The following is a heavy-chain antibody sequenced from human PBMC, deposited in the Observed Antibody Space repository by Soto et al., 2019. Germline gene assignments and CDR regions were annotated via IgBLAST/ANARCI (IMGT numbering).Heavy chain of an antibody. CDR3: ARTHDIAPYYFDY. Sequence: QVQLVESGGGVVQPGRSLRLSCAASGFTFSSYGMHWVRQAPGKGLEWVAVIWYDGTNKYYADSVKGRFTISRDNSKNTLYLQMNSLRAEDTAVYYCARTHDIAPYYFDYLGQGSLVTVSS. D-gene: IGHD3-9*01. CDR2: IWYDGTNK. V-gene: IGHV3-33*01. J-gene: IGHJ4*02. CDR1: GFTFSSYG.